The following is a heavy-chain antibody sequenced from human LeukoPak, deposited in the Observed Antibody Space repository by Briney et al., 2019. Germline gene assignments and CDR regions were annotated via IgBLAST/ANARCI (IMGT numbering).Heavy chain of an antibody. D-gene: IGHD1-26*01. CDR3: AKDLVGALAFDI. CDR1: GFTFSSYG. J-gene: IGHJ3*02. Sequence: GGSLRLSCAASGFTFSSYGMHWVRQAPGKGLEWVALIWYDGSNKYYTDSVKGRLTISRDNSKNTLYLQMNSLRAEDTAVYYCAKDLVGALAFDIWGQGTMVTVSS. CDR2: IWYDGSNK. V-gene: IGHV3-33*06.